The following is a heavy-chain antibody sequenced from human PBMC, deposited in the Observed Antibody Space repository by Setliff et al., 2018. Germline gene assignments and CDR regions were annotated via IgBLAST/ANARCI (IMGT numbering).Heavy chain of an antibody. J-gene: IGHJ4*01. CDR2: VYSGSPNT. CDR1: GFTFSNNA. CDR3: AKDRDNRWHNFDS. V-gene: IGHV3-23*03. Sequence: PGGSLRLSCLASGFTFSNNAMSWIRQAPGKGLEWVSVVYSGSPNTYYAASVKGRFTISRDNSKNTLYLQMNSLRVEDSGVYYCAKDRDNRWHNFDSWGHGVLVTSPQ. D-gene: IGHD1-1*01.